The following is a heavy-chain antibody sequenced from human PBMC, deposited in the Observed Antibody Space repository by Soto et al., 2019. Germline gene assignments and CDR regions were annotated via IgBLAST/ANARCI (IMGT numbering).Heavy chain of an antibody. J-gene: IGHJ4*02. V-gene: IGHV3-30-3*01. Sequence: QVQLVESGGGVVQPGRSLRLSCAASGFTFSSYAMHWVRQAPGKGLEWVAVISYDGSNKYYADSVKGRFTISRDNSKNTLYLQMNSLRAQDTAVYYCARGYYDILTGYYLDYWGQGTLVTVSS. CDR1: GFTFSSYA. CDR2: ISYDGSNK. CDR3: ARGYYDILTGYYLDY. D-gene: IGHD3-9*01.